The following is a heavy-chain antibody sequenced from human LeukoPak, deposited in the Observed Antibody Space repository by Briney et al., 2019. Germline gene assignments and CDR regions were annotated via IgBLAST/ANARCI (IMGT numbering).Heavy chain of an antibody. J-gene: IGHJ4*02. CDR3: ARGRVVVPAPDDY. Sequence: PSETLSPTCTVSGGSVSSGSYYWSWIRQPPGKGLEWIGYIYYSGSTNYNPSLKSRVTISVDTSKNQFSLKLSSVTAADTAVYYCARGRVVVPAPDDYWGQGTLVTVSS. CDR2: IYYSGST. CDR1: GGSVSSGSYY. D-gene: IGHD2-2*01. V-gene: IGHV4-61*01.